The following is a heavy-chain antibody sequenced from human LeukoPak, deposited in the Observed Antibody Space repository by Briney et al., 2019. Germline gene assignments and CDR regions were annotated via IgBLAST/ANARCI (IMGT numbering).Heavy chain of an antibody. V-gene: IGHV4-59*01. CDR2: IYYSGST. CDR3: ARGSYYYDSSGYRAWFDP. CDR1: GGSISSYY. D-gene: IGHD3-22*01. J-gene: IGHJ5*02. Sequence: SETLSLTCTVSGGSISSYYWSWIRQPPGKGLEWIGYIYYSGSTNYNPSLKGRVTISVDTSKNQFSLKLSSVTAADTAVYYCARGSYYYDSSGYRAWFDPWGQGTLVTVSS.